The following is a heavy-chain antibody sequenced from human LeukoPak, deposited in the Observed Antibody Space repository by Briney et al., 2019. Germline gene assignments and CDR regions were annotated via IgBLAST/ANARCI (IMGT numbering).Heavy chain of an antibody. CDR1: GYAMSSSNW. J-gene: IGHJ4*02. V-gene: IGHV4-28*03. CDR2: IYYSGSA. Sequence: SETLSLTCAVSGYAMSSSNWWGWIRQPPGKELEWIGYIYYSGSADYNPSLKSRVTMSIHTSKNQFSLKLTSVTAADTAVYYCARVPTVTFFDYWGQGTLVTVSS. D-gene: IGHD4-17*01. CDR3: ARVPTVTFFDY.